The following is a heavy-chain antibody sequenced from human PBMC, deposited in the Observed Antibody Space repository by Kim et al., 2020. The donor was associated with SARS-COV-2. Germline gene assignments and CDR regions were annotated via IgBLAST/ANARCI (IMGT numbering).Heavy chain of an antibody. J-gene: IGHJ4*02. CDR2: ISSSSSYI. CDR3: ARGSYSSSWHGGFDY. CDR1: GFTFSSYS. D-gene: IGHD6-13*01. Sequence: GGSLRLSCAASGFTFSSYSMNWVRQAPGKGLEWVSSISSSSSYIYYADSVKGRFTISRDNAKNSLYLQMNSLRAEDTAVYYCARGSYSSSWHGGFDYWGQGTLVTVSS. V-gene: IGHV3-21*01.